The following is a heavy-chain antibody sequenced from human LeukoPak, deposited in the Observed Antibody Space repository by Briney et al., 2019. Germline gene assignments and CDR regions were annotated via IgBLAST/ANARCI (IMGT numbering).Heavy chain of an antibody. Sequence: GESLKISCKGSGYSFTSYWIGWVRQRPGKGLEWMGIIYRGGSDTRYSPSFQGQVTISADKSISTAYLQWSSLKPSDTAMYYCARLIAANYNWSDPWGQGTLVTVSS. CDR2: IYRGGSDT. J-gene: IGHJ5*02. V-gene: IGHV5-51*01. CDR3: ARLIAANYNWSDP. D-gene: IGHD6-13*01. CDR1: GYSFTSYW.